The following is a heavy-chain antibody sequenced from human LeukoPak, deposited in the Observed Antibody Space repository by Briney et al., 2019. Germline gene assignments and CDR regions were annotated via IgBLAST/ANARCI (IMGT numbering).Heavy chain of an antibody. V-gene: IGHV3-48*03. CDR1: GFSFSSYA. D-gene: IGHD2-2*01. CDR3: ARYPSRYCTSTSCYLVH. CDR2: ISNSGVTT. Sequence: PGGSLRLSCAASGFSFSSYAMSWVRQAPGKGLEWVSSISNSGVTTYYADSVKGRFTISRDNAKNSLYLQMHSLRVEDTAVYYCARYPSRYCTSTSCYLVHWGQGALVTVSS. J-gene: IGHJ5*02.